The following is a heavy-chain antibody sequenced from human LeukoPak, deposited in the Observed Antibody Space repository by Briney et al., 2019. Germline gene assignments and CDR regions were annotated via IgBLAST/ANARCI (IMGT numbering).Heavy chain of an antibody. CDR2: IYYSGST. Sequence: PSETLSLTCTVSGGSISSYYWSWIRQPPGEGLEWIGYIYYSGSTNYNPSLKSRVTISVDTSKNQFSLKLSSVTAADTAVYYCARDLGYGGISVGPTYWYFDLWGRGTLVTVSS. CDR3: ARDLGYGGISVGPTYWYFDL. J-gene: IGHJ2*01. D-gene: IGHD4-23*01. V-gene: IGHV4-59*01. CDR1: GGSISSYY.